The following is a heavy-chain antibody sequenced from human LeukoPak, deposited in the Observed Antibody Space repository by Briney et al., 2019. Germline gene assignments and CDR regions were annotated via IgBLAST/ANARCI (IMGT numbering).Heavy chain of an antibody. D-gene: IGHD3-22*01. V-gene: IGHV7-4-1*02. Sequence: EASVKVSCKASGYTFTSYAMNWVRQAPGQGLEWMGWTNTNTGNPTYAQGFTGRFVFSLDTSVSTAYLQISSLKAEDTAVYYCARDLTMTVVAIGYWGQGTLVTVSS. CDR2: TNTNTGNP. J-gene: IGHJ4*02. CDR1: GYTFTSYA. CDR3: ARDLTMTVVAIGY.